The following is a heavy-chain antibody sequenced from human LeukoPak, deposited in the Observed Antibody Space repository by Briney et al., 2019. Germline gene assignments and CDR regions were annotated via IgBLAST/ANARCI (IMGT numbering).Heavy chain of an antibody. Sequence: ASVKVSCKASGYTFTGYYMHWVRQAPGQGLEWMGWIDPNSGGTNYAQKFQGRVTMTRDTSISTAYMELSRLRSDDTAVYYCARGAWIQLSSLGYWGQGTLVTVSS. CDR1: GYTFTGYY. CDR2: IDPNSGGT. CDR3: ARGAWIQLSSLGY. D-gene: IGHD5-18*01. V-gene: IGHV1-2*02. J-gene: IGHJ4*02.